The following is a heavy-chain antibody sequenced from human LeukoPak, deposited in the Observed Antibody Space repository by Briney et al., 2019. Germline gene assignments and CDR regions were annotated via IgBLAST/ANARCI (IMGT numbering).Heavy chain of an antibody. J-gene: IGHJ4*02. D-gene: IGHD3-3*01. CDR2: ISSSGSAI. CDR1: GFTFSSYE. Sequence: GGSLRLSCAASGFTFSSYEMNWVRQAPGKGLEWVSYISSSGSAIYYVDSVKGRVTISRDNAKNSLYLQMNSLRAEDTAVYYCAKDGSPLRFLEWLGYWGQGTLVTVSS. V-gene: IGHV3-48*03. CDR3: AKDGSPLRFLEWLGY.